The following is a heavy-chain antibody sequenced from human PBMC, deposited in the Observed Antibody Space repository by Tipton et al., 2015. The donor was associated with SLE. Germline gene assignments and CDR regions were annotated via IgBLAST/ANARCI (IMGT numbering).Heavy chain of an antibody. CDR1: GGSISSYY. Sequence: TLSLTCTVSGGSISSYYWSWIRQPAGKGLEWIGRIYTSGSTNYNPSLKSRVTMSVDTSKNQFSLKLSSVTAADTAVYYCARDSKTVTTDYYYYYGMDVWGQGTTVTVSS. CDR2: IYTSGST. J-gene: IGHJ6*02. D-gene: IGHD4-17*01. V-gene: IGHV4-4*07. CDR3: ARDSKTVTTDYYYYYGMDV.